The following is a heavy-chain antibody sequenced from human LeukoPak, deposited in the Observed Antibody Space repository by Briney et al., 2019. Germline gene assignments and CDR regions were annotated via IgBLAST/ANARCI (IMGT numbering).Heavy chain of an antibody. CDR3: ATYSGPGAFDI. D-gene: IGHD2-15*01. CDR2: ISTDGSNT. Sequence: GGSLRLSCTASGFTFSDYWMHWVRQVPGKGLVWVSGISTDGSNTVFADSVKGRFTISRDNAKNSLFLQMNSLRDEDTAVYYCATYSGPGAFDIWGQGTMVTVSS. J-gene: IGHJ3*02. V-gene: IGHV3-74*03. CDR1: GFTFSDYW.